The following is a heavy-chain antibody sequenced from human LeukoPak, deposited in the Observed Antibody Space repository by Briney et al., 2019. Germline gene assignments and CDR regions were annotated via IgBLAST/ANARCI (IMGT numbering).Heavy chain of an antibody. CDR2: ISYDGSNK. D-gene: IGHD3-3*01. J-gene: IGHJ4*02. V-gene: IGHV3-30*04. CDR1: GFTFSSYA. CDR3: ARDPNRRGIRFLEWLFDY. Sequence: GGSLRLPCAASGFTFSSYAMHWVRQAPGKGLEWVAVISYDGSNKYYADSVKGRFSISRDNSKNTLYLQMNSLRAEDTAVYYCARDPNRRGIRFLEWLFDYWGQGTLVTVSS.